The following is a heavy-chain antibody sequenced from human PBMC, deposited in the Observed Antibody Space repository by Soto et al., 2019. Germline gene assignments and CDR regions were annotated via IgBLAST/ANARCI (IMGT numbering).Heavy chain of an antibody. Sequence: EGTLSLSCGASGFTFSTYAMTWVRPPQGKGLEWVSAISGSGGSTYYAGSVKGRFTICRDNSKNTLYLQMSSRRAEDKGVYYCATDLDRGVATVRRYYYYYGRYVWHQGTTVTV. CDR2: ISGSGGST. D-gene: IGHD5-12*01. CDR3: ATDLDRGVATVRRYYYYYGRYV. J-gene: IGHJ6*02. V-gene: IGHV3-23*01. CDR1: GFTFSTYA.